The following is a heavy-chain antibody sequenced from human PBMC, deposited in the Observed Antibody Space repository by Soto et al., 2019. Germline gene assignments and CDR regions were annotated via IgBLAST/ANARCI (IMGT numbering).Heavy chain of an antibody. V-gene: IGHV3-7*02. CDR1: GFTFSSYW. J-gene: IGHJ6*02. D-gene: IGHD3-10*01. CDR2: IKQDGSEK. CDR3: ATFGELWFGVFYYYGMDV. Sequence: PGGSLRLSCAASGFTFSSYWMSWVRQAPGKGLEWVANIKQDGSEKYYVDSVKGRFTISRDNAKNSLYLQMNSLRAEDTAVYYCATFGELWFGVFYYYGMDVWGQGTTVTVSS.